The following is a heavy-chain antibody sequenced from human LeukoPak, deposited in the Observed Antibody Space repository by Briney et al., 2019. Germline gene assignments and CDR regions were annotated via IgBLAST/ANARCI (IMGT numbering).Heavy chain of an antibody. D-gene: IGHD3-10*01. CDR3: ARPHWGAPRYYGSGSSRGVTARHLWAFDI. CDR1: GGSISSGGYY. Sequence: SETLSLTCTVSGGSISSGGYYWSWIRQHPGKGLEWIGYIYYSGSTYYNPSLKSRVTISVDTSKNQFSLKLSSVTAADTAVYYCARPHWGAPRYYGSGSSRGVTARHLWAFDIWGQGTMVTVSS. J-gene: IGHJ3*02. CDR2: IYYSGST. V-gene: IGHV4-31*03.